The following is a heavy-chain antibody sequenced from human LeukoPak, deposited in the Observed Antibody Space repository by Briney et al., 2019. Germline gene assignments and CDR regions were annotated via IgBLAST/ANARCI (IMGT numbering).Heavy chain of an antibody. CDR1: GDSLSSGYY. CDR3: ARAYSSSWYFNWFDP. CDR2: VYHTGST. Sequence: SETLSLTCFVSGDSLSSGYYWGWVRQPPGKGLEWIGSVYHTGSTYYNPSVKTRITIFVDTLTNQFSLKLRSVTAADTAMYFCARAYSSSWYFNWFDPWGQGTLVTVSS. J-gene: IGHJ5*02. D-gene: IGHD6-13*01. V-gene: IGHV4-38-2*02.